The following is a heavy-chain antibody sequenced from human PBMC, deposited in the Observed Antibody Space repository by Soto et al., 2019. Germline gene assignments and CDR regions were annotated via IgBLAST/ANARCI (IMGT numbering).Heavy chain of an antibody. CDR2: MNPNSGNT. J-gene: IGHJ6*02. Sequence: ASVKVSCKASGYTFTSYDINWVRQATGQGLEWMGWMNPNSGNTGYAQKFQGRVTMTRNTSICTAYMELSGLRSEDTAVYYCTSVRRGSSWLLYYYYYGMDVWGQEATVTLSS. V-gene: IGHV1-8*01. CDR1: GYTFTSYD. CDR3: TSVRRGSSWLLYYYYYGMDV. D-gene: IGHD6-13*01.